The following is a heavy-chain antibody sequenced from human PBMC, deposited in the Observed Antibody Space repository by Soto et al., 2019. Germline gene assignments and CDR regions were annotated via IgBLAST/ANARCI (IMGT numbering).Heavy chain of an antibody. V-gene: IGHV3-23*01. CDR1: GFTFSSYA. Sequence: EVQLLESGGGLVQPGGSLRLSCATSGFTFSSYAMSWVRQAPGKGLEWVSPISGSGGSTYYADSVKGRFTISRDNSKNTLYLQMNSLRAEATAVYYCARGYDILSHFDYWGQGTLVTVSS. J-gene: IGHJ4*02. CDR3: ARGYDILSHFDY. CDR2: ISGSGGST. D-gene: IGHD3-9*01.